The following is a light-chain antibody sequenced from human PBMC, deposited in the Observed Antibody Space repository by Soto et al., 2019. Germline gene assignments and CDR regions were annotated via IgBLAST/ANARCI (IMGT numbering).Light chain of an antibody. Sequence: DIQITQSPSTLSASVGDRVTITCRASQSISSWLAWYQQKPGKAPKLLIYKASSLESGVPSRFSGSGSGTEFTLTISSLQPDDFATYYCQKYNSYSINFGQGTRLEIK. CDR2: KAS. V-gene: IGKV1-5*03. CDR1: QSISSW. CDR3: QKYNSYSIN. J-gene: IGKJ5*01.